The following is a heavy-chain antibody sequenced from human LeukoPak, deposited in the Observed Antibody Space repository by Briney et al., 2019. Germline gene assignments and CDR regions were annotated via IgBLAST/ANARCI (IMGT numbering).Heavy chain of an antibody. CDR2: INYSGST. CDR1: GGSISSYY. D-gene: IGHD4/OR15-4a*01. V-gene: IGHV4-59*01. J-gene: IGHJ3*02. Sequence: SETLSLTCTVSGGSISSYYWSWIRQSPGKGLEWIGYINYSGSTNYNPSLKSRVTISVDTSKNQFSLKLSSVTAADTAVYYCARIYDAGAFDIWGQGTMVTVSS. CDR3: ARIYDAGAFDI.